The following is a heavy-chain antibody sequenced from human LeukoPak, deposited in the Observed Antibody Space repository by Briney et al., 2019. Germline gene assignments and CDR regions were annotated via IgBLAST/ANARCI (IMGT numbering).Heavy chain of an antibody. CDR1: GYTFTSYY. V-gene: IGHV1-46*01. D-gene: IGHD6-13*01. Sequence: ASVKVSCKASGYTFTSYYMHWVRQAPGQGLEWMGIINPSSGSTSYAQKFQGRVTMTRDTSTSTVYMELSSLRSEDTAVYYCARVTSSIVFDYWGQGTLVTVSS. J-gene: IGHJ4*02. CDR2: INPSSGST. CDR3: ARVTSSIVFDY.